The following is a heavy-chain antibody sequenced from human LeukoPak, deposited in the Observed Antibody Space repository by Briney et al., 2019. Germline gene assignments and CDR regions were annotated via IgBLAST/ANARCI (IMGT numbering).Heavy chain of an antibody. J-gene: IGHJ3*02. CDR1: GGSIRDSSDY. V-gene: IGHV4-39*01. Sequence: SETLSLTCTVSGGSIRDSSDYGGWIRQPPGKGLEWIGSISYSGSTYYNPSLKSRVNISVDTSKNQFSLKLISVTAADTAVYYCVRHPRGGYSNGFDGFDIWGQGTMVTVSS. D-gene: IGHD5-18*01. CDR3: VRHPRGGYSNGFDGFDI. CDR2: ISYSGST.